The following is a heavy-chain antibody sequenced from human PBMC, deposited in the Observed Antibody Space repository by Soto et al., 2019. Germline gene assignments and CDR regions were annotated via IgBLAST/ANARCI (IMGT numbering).Heavy chain of an antibody. CDR3: ARQGSNGAYYYYGMDV. CDR2: IYPGDSDT. Sequence: GESLKISCKGSGYSFTGYWIGWVRQMPGKGLEWMGIIYPGDSDTRYSPSFEGQVTISADKSNSTAYLQWSSLKASDTAMYYCARQGSNGAYYYYGMDVWGQGTTVTVSS. V-gene: IGHV5-51*01. CDR1: GYSFTGYW. D-gene: IGHD3-16*01. J-gene: IGHJ6*02.